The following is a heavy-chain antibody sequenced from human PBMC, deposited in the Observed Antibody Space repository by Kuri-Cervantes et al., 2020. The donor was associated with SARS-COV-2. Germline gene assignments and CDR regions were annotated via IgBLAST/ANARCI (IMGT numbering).Heavy chain of an antibody. CDR2: VRGKANNYAT. CDR1: GFTFSSYA. J-gene: IGHJ4*02. V-gene: IGHV3-73*01. CDR3: TTLIDY. Sequence: GGSLRLSCAASGFTFSSYAMHWVRQAPGKGLEWVGRVRGKANNYATAYAASVKGRFTISRDDSKNMAYLQMNSLKTEDTAVYYCTTLIDYWGQGALVTVSS.